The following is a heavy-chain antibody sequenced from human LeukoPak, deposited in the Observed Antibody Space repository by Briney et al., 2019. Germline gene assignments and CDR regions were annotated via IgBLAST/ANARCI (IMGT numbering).Heavy chain of an antibody. D-gene: IGHD4-17*01. CDR2: ISGSGGNT. V-gene: IGHV3-23*01. Sequence: GGSLRLSCVASKFTFSSYAMSWVRQAPGKGLEWVSVISGSGGNTYYADSVKGRFTISRDNAKNSLYLQMNSLRAEDTAVFYCASSPGDYGDLPLRPPVPFFDYWGQGTLVTVSS. CDR3: ASSPGDYGDLPLRPPVPFFDY. J-gene: IGHJ4*02. CDR1: KFTFSSYA.